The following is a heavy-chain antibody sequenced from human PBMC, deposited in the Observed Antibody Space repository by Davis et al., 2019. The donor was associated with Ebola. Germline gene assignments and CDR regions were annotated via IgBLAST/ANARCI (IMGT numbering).Heavy chain of an antibody. D-gene: IGHD2-2*01. CDR3: TTPVPADDY. V-gene: IGHV3-30*03. Sequence: GESLKISCAASGFTFSSYGMHWVRQAPGKGLEWVAVISYDGSNKYYADSVKGRFTISRDNSKNTLYLQMNSLKTEDTAVYYCTTPVPADDYWGQGTLVTVSS. J-gene: IGHJ4*02. CDR2: ISYDGSNK. CDR1: GFTFSSYG.